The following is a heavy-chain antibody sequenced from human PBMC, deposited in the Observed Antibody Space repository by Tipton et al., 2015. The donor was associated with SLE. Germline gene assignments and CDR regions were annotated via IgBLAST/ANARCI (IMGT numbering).Heavy chain of an antibody. J-gene: IGHJ3*02. CDR1: RGSINSYY. CDR3: ARVGRVDRAFDI. CDR2: VYNSGSS. V-gene: IGHV4-4*07. Sequence: TLSLTCTVSRGSINSYYWSWIRQPAGKGLEWIGRVYNSGSSYYNPSLKSRVTMSVDTSKNQVSLNLNSVTAADTAVYYCARVGRVDRAFDIWGQGTMVTVSS. D-gene: IGHD1-26*01.